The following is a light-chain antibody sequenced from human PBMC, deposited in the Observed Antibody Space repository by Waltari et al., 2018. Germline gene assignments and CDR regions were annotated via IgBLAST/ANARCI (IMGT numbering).Light chain of an antibody. CDR3: CSYAGNYTFYV. J-gene: IGLJ1*01. CDR2: DVN. Sequence: QSALTQPRSVSGSPGQSVTISCTGTSNDVGGYNYVSWYQHHPGKAPKLMIYDVNKGPSGVPDRFSASKSRNTASLTLSGLQAEDEADYSCCSYAGNYTFYVFGTGPKVTVL. V-gene: IGLV2-11*01. CDR1: SNDVGGYNY.